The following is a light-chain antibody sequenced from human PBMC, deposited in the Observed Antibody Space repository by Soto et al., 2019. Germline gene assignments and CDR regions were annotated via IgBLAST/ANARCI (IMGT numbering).Light chain of an antibody. Sequence: EIVLTQSPATLSLSPGERATLSCRASQSVSSYLAWYQQKPGQAPRLLIYDAFNRATGIPARFSGSGSGTDFTLTISSLEPEDFAVYYRQQRSTPITFGPGTKVDIK. CDR3: QQRSTPIT. V-gene: IGKV3-11*01. CDR1: QSVSSY. CDR2: DAF. J-gene: IGKJ3*01.